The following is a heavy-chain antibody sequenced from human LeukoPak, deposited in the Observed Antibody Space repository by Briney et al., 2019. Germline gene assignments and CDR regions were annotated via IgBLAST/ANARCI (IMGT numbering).Heavy chain of an antibody. CDR2: IIPIFGTA. D-gene: IGHD6-13*01. CDR1: GGTFSSYA. CDR3: ARGGGIAAAGTPSYYYYYYMDV. V-gene: IGHV1-69*13. J-gene: IGHJ6*03. Sequence: ASVKVSCKASGGTFSSYAISWVRQAPGQGLEWMGGIIPIFGTANYAQKFQGRVTITADESTSTAYMELSSLRSEDTAVYYCARGGGIAAAGTPSYYYYYYMDVWGKGTTVTISS.